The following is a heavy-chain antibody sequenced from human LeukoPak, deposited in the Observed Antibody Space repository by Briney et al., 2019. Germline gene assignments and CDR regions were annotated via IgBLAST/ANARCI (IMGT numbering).Heavy chain of an antibody. CDR1: GYSISSGYY. V-gene: IGHV4-38-2*02. Sequence: SETLSLTCAVSGYSISSGYYCGWIRQPPGKGLEWIGSIYHSGSTYYNPSLKSRVTISVDTSKNQFSLKLSSVTAADTAVYYCAREALHLWYHFDYWGQGTLVTVSS. D-gene: IGHD5-18*01. J-gene: IGHJ4*02. CDR2: IYHSGST. CDR3: AREALHLWYHFDY.